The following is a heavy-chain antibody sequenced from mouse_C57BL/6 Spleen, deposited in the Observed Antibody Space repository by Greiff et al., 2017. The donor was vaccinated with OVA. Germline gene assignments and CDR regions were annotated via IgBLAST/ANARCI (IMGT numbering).Heavy chain of an antibody. D-gene: IGHD1-1*01. V-gene: IGHV1-50*01. Sequence: VQLQQPGAELVKPGASVKLSCKASGYTFTSYWMQWVKQRPGQGLEWIGEIDPSDSYTNYNQKFKGKATLTVDTSSSTAYMQLSSLTSEDSAVYYCARGYYYGTPFDYWGQGTTLTVSS. CDR3: ARGYYYGTPFDY. CDR1: GYTFTSYW. J-gene: IGHJ2*01. CDR2: IDPSDSYT.